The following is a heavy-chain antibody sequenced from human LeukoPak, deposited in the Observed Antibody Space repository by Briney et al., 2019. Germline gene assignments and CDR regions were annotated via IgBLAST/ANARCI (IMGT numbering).Heavy chain of an antibody. CDR2: IYYSGST. Sequence: PSETLSLSCTVSGASISSYYWNWIRQPPGKGLEWIGYIYYSGSTNYNPSLKSRVTISVDTSKNQFSLKLSSVTAADTAVYYCARVWGYSYGPLYYYYYGMDVWGQGTTVTVSS. V-gene: IGHV4-59*01. CDR1: GASISSYY. D-gene: IGHD5-18*01. J-gene: IGHJ6*02. CDR3: ARVWGYSYGPLYYYYYGMDV.